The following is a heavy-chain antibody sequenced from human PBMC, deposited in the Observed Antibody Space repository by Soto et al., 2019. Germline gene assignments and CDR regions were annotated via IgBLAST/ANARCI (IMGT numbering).Heavy chain of an antibody. V-gene: IGHV4-59*08. D-gene: IGHD3-10*01. J-gene: IGHJ6*02. CDR3: ARQLGRYYGSGSYYGKPFYYYYGMDF. CDR1: GGSISSYY. Sequence: SETLSLTCTVSGGSISSYYWSWIRQPPGKGLEWIGYIYYSGSTNYNPSLKSRVTISVDTSKNQFSLKLGPVTAADTAVYYCARQLGRYYGSGSYYGKPFYYYYGMDFWGRGTTVTVSS. CDR2: IYYSGST.